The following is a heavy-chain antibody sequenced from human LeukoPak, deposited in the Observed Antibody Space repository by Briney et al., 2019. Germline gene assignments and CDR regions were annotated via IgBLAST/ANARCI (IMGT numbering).Heavy chain of an antibody. CDR3: ARGKGVMITFGGVMGY. D-gene: IGHD3-16*01. CDR1: GYTFPSYY. J-gene: IGHJ4*02. Sequence: APVKVSCKASGYTFPSYYMHWVRQAPGQGLEWMGIINPSGGSTSYAQKFQGRVTMTRDTSTSTVYMELSSLRSEDTAVYYCARGKGVMITFGGVMGYWGQGTLVTVSS. V-gene: IGHV1-46*01. CDR2: INPSGGST.